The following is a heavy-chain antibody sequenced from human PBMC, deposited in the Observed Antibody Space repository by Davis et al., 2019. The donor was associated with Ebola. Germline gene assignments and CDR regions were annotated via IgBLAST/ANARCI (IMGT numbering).Heavy chain of an antibody. CDR2: ITGSGGNT. Sequence: GESLKISCAASAITFSSYAMTWVRQAPGKGLEWVSAITGSGGNTYYADSVKGRFTISRDNSKNTLYLQMNSLRDEDTAVYVWARDDHLIVGALSPWGQGTLVTVSS. J-gene: IGHJ3*01. V-gene: IGHV3-23*01. CDR3: ARDDHLIVGALSP. D-gene: IGHD1-26*01. CDR1: AITFSSYA.